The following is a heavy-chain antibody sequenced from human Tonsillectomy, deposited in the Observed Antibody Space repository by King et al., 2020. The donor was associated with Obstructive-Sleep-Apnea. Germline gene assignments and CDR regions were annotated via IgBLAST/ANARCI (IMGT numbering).Heavy chain of an antibody. CDR1: GFTIGDYG. CDR2: IRSKASGGTT. V-gene: IGHV3-49*03. J-gene: IGHJ3*02. Sequence: EVQLVESGGGLVQPGRSLRLSCTASGFTIGDYGMSWFRQAPGKGPEWVGFIRSKASGGTTEYAASVKGRFTISRDDSKSIAYLQMNSLKTEDTAVYYCTRDMGAIVRATSGVLEKRERAFDMWGQGTMVTVSS. CDR3: TRDMGAIVRATSGVLEKRERAFDM. D-gene: IGHD1-26*01.